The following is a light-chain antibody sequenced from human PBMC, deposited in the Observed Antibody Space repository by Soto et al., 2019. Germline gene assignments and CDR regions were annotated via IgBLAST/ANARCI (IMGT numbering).Light chain of an antibody. Sequence: DIQMTQSPSTLSASVGDRVTITCRASESISIWLAWYQQKPGKAPKLLIYKASSLESGVPSRFSGSGSGTEFTLTISSLQPDDFGTYYCQHYNSDPWTFGQGTKVEIK. J-gene: IGKJ1*01. CDR1: ESISIW. CDR3: QHYNSDPWT. CDR2: KAS. V-gene: IGKV1-5*03.